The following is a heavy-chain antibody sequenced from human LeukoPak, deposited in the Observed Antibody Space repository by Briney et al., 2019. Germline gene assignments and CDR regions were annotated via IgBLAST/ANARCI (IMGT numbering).Heavy chain of an antibody. CDR3: ARPLGEWLSHYYYGMDV. CDR1: GFTFSSYA. CDR2: ISYDGSNK. Sequence: PGASLRLSCVASGFTFSSYAMHWVRQAPGKGLEWVAVISYDGSNKYYADSVKGRFTISRDNSKNTLYLQMNSLRAEDTAVYYCARPLGEWLSHYYYGMDVWGQGTTVTVSS. V-gene: IGHV3-30-3*01. D-gene: IGHD3-3*01. J-gene: IGHJ6*02.